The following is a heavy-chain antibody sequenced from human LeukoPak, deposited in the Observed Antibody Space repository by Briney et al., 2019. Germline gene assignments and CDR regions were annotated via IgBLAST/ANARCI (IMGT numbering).Heavy chain of an antibody. D-gene: IGHD2-2*01. CDR1: GGSISSYY. Sequence: SETLSLTCTVSGGSISSYYWSWIRQPPGKGLEWIGYIYYSGSTNYNPSLKSRVTMSVDTSKNQLSLKLSSVTAADTAVYYCARGEYQLDYWGQGTLVTVSS. CDR2: IYYSGST. CDR3: ARGEYQLDY. V-gene: IGHV4-59*01. J-gene: IGHJ4*02.